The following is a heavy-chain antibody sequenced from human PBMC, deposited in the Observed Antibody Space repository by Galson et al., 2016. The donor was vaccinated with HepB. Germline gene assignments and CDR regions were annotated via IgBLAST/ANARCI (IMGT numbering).Heavy chain of an antibody. J-gene: IGHJ5*02. D-gene: IGHD3-10*01. CDR2: IYSGGNT. CDR3: ARVGSYYGSGSYRDKDNWFDT. V-gene: IGHV3-53*01. Sequence: LEWVSVIYSGGNTNYADSAKGRFTISRDNSKNVLYLQMNSLRAEDTAVYWCARVGSYYGSGSYRDKDNWFDTWGQGALVPVSS.